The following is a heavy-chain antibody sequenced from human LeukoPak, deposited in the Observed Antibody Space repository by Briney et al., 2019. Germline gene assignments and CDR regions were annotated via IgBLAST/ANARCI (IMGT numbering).Heavy chain of an antibody. V-gene: IGHV1-18*01. Sequence: ASVKVSCKASGYTFSNYGMAWVRQAPGQGLEWMGWISAYNGNRDYAQKFQGRVTMTADTSTSTAYMEVRSLRSDDTAVYYCARVDYWGQGTLVTVSS. CDR2: ISAYNGNR. J-gene: IGHJ4*02. CDR1: GYTFSNYG. CDR3: ARVDY.